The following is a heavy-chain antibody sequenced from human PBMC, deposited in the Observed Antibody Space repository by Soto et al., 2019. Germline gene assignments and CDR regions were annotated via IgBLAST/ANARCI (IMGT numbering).Heavy chain of an antibody. D-gene: IGHD2-15*01. CDR1: GGSLSSYY. Sequence: SETLSLTCTVSGGSLSSYYWSYIRQSSGKRLEWIGRIYMSEITDYNHYLKSRVTMSVDRSKNQFSLKVSSVTAADTAVYYCARTPHGGYCSGGSCPRFDYWGQGTLVTVSS. CDR3: ARTPHGGYCSGGSCPRFDY. V-gene: IGHV4-4*07. CDR2: IYMSEIT. J-gene: IGHJ4*02.